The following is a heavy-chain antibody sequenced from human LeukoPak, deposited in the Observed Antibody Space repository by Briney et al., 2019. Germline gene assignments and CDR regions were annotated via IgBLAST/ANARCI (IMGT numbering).Heavy chain of an antibody. CDR3: AREWDAFDI. CDR1: GGSISSYY. CDR2: IFYSGSA. Sequence: SETLSLTCTVSGGSISSYYWSWIRQPPGKGLEWTGYIFYSGSANYNPSLKSRVTISVDTSKNQFSLKLSSVTAADTAMYYSAREWDAFDIWGQGTMVTVSS. V-gene: IGHV4-59*01. J-gene: IGHJ3*02.